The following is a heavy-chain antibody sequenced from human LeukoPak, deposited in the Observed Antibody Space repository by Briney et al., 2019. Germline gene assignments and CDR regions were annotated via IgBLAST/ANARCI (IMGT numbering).Heavy chain of an antibody. V-gene: IGHV1-18*01. CDR3: ARSITMVRGVHDAFDI. CDR1: GYTFTSYG. J-gene: IGHJ3*02. Sequence: ASVKVSCKASGYTFTSYGISWVRQAPGQGLEWMGWISPYNGNTNYAQKLQGRVAMTTEASTSTAYLEVRSLRSDDTAVFYCARSITMVRGVHDAFDIWGQGTTVTVSS. D-gene: IGHD3-10*01. CDR2: ISPYNGNT.